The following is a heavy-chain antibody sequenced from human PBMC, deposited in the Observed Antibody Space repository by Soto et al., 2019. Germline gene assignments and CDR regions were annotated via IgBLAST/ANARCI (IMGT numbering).Heavy chain of an antibody. V-gene: IGHV4-59*01. CDR1: GCSIRSYG. Sequence: WETLSLTCSASGCSIRSYGWSWIRQCPEKGLEWIGYFYRSGNSNYNPSLKSRVTISVDTYKTQLSLCLRSVTAANAAVYFCARISAVDPGGYVNGGLDAWGQGTTVTVSS. CDR3: ARISAVDPGGYVNGGLDA. J-gene: IGHJ6*02. CDR2: FYRSGNS. D-gene: IGHD3-16*01.